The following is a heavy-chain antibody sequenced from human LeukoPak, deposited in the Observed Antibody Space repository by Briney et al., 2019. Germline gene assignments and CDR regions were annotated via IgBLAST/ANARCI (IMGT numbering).Heavy chain of an antibody. V-gene: IGHV3-11*04. CDR1: GFNFSNYY. CDR2: ISSSSSTI. D-gene: IGHD6-6*01. CDR3: ARDFDSSSPNDY. J-gene: IGHJ4*02. Sequence: GGSLRLSCVGSGFNFSNYYMSWIRQAPGKGLEWVSYISSSSSTIYYADSVKGRFTISRDNAKNSLYLQMNSLRAEDTAVYYCARDFDSSSPNDYWGQGTLVTVSS.